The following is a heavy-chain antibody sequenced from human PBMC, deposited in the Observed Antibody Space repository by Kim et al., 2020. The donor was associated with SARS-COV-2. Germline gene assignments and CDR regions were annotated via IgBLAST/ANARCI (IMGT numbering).Heavy chain of an antibody. J-gene: IGHJ6*03. Sequence: GESLKISCKGSGYSFTSYWIGWVRQMPGKGLEWMGIIYPGDSDTRYSPSFQGQVTISADKSISTAYLQWSSLKASDTAMYYCARLEGEEIMVRGVILKNYYYYMDVWGKGTTVTVSS. CDR2: IYPGDSDT. D-gene: IGHD3-10*01. V-gene: IGHV5-51*01. CDR1: GYSFTSYW. CDR3: ARLEGEEIMVRGVILKNYYYYMDV.